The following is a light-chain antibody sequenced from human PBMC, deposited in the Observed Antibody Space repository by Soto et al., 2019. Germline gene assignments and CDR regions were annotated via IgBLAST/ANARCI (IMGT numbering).Light chain of an antibody. V-gene: IGKV1-5*03. CDR1: QSISSW. J-gene: IGKJ2*01. CDR2: KAS. Sequence: DLQMTQSPSTLSASVGDRVSITCRASQSISSWLAWYQQKPGKAPKLLIYKASSLESGVSSRFSGSGSGTEFTLTISSLQPDDFATYYCQQYSSSWYTFGQGTKLEIK. CDR3: QQYSSSWYT.